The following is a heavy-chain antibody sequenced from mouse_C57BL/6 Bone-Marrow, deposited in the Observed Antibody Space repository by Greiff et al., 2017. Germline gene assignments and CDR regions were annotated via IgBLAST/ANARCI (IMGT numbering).Heavy chain of an antibody. V-gene: IGHV14-1*01. CDR2: IDPEDGDT. J-gene: IGHJ2*01. Sequence: VHVKQSGAELVRPGASVKLSCTASGFNIKDYYMHWVKQSPAQSLEWIGRIDPEDGDTEYAPKFQGKATMTADTSSNTAYLQLSSLTSEDTAVYYCTTYYYGSYFDYWGQGTTLTVSS. CDR3: TTYYYGSYFDY. CDR1: GFNIKDYY. D-gene: IGHD1-1*01.